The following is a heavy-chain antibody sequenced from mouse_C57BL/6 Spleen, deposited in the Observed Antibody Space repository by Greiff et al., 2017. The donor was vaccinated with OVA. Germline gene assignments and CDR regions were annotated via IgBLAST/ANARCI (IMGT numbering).Heavy chain of an antibody. V-gene: IGHV5-2*01. CDR1: EYEFPSHD. CDR3: ARHGYYGSSSYFDV. D-gene: IGHD1-1*01. CDR2: INSDGGST. Sequence: DVMLVESGGGLAQPGESLKLSCESNEYEFPSHDMSWVRKTPEKRLELVAAINSDGGSTYYPDTMERRFIISRDNTKKTLYLQMSSLRSEDTALYYCARHGYYGSSSYFDVWGTGTTVTVSS. J-gene: IGHJ1*03.